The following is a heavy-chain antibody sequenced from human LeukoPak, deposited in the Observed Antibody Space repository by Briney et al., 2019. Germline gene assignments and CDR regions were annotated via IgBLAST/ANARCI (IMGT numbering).Heavy chain of an antibody. D-gene: IGHD1-26*01. Sequence: GGSLRLSSAASGLTFNIFGMTWVRQPPGRGLEWVSSIGGGDPYYADSVKGRFTVSRDNSRSTVYLQMSSLRDGDTAVYYCVKDAIPMNSMWDYFDCWGQGTLVTVSS. V-gene: IGHV3-23*01. CDR3: VKDAIPMNSMWDYFDC. CDR2: IGGGDP. J-gene: IGHJ4*02. CDR1: GLTFNIFG.